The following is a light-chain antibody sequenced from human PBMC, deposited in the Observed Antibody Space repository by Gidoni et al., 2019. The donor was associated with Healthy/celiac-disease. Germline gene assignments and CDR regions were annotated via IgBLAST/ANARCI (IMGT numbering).Light chain of an antibody. V-gene: IGKV3-20*01. CDR3: QQYGSSPRT. J-gene: IGKJ5*01. CDR1: QSVSSSY. Sequence: EIVLTQSPATLSLSPGERATLSCRASQSVSSSYLAWYQQKPGQAPRLLIYGASSMATGIPERFSGSGSGTDFTLTISRLEPEDFAVYYCQQYGSSPRTFGQGTRLEIK. CDR2: GAS.